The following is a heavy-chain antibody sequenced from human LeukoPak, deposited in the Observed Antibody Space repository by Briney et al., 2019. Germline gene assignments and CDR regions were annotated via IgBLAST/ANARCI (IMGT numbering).Heavy chain of an antibody. Sequence: GGSLRLSCAASGFTFDDYAMHWVRQAPGKGLEWVSLISWDGGSTYYADSVKGRFTISRDNSKNSLYLQMNSLRAEDTALYYCAKDINPYYYDSSGYSYFDYWGQGTLVTVSS. V-gene: IGHV3-43D*03. D-gene: IGHD3-22*01. CDR2: ISWDGGST. CDR1: GFTFDDYA. J-gene: IGHJ4*02. CDR3: AKDINPYYYDSSGYSYFDY.